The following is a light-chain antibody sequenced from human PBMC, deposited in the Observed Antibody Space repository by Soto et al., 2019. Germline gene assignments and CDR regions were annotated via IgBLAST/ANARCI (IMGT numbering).Light chain of an antibody. Sequence: DIQMTQSPSTLSASVGDRVTITCRASQSISSWLAWYQQKPGKAPKVLIYKASNLQSGVPSRFSGSGSGTEFTLTISSLQPDDFATYYCQQYNSYPLTLGPGTKVNIK. V-gene: IGKV1-5*03. J-gene: IGKJ3*01. CDR1: QSISSW. CDR2: KAS. CDR3: QQYNSYPLT.